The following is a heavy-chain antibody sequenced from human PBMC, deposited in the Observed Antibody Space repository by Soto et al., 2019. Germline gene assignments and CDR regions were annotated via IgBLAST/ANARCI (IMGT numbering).Heavy chain of an antibody. CDR3: VRVLMVRGVIMAGYYGMDV. CDR1: GYTFTGYY. D-gene: IGHD3-10*01. Sequence: ASVKVSCKASGYTFTGYYMHWVRQAPGQGLEWMGWINPNSGGTNYAQKFQGRVTMTRDTSISTAYMELSRLRSDDTAVYYCVRVLMVRGVIMAGYYGMDVWGQGTTVTVSS. CDR2: INPNSGGT. J-gene: IGHJ6*02. V-gene: IGHV1-2*02.